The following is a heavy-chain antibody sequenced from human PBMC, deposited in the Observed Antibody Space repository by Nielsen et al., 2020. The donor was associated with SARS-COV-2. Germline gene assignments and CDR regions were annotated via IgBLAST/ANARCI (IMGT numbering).Heavy chain of an antibody. J-gene: IGHJ6*02. Sequence: GESLKISCAASGFTFSSYSMNWVRQAPGKGLEWVSYISSSSSYIYYADSVKGRFTISRDNAKNSLYLQMKSLRAEDTALYYCARDSGYDFWRGSYGMDVWGQGTTVTVSS. V-gene: IGHV3-21*01. CDR2: ISSSSSYI. CDR1: GFTFSSYS. CDR3: ARDSGYDFWRGSYGMDV. D-gene: IGHD3-3*01.